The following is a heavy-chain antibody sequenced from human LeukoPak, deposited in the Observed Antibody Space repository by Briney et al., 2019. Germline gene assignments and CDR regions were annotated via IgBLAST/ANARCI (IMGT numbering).Heavy chain of an antibody. J-gene: IGHJ4*02. Sequence: SETLSLTCTVSGGSISSSSYYWGWIRQPPGKGLEWIGRIYASGSTNYNPSLKSRVTMSVDTSKNQFSLKLSSVTAADTAVFYCARENSGSYREFDFWGQGTLVTVSS. CDR2: IYASGST. D-gene: IGHD1-26*01. V-gene: IGHV4-39*07. CDR1: GGSISSSSYY. CDR3: ARENSGSYREFDF.